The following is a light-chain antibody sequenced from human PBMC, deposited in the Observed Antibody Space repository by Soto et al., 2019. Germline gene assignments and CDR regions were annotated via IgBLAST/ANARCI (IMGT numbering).Light chain of an antibody. CDR3: LSFDSSLSVV. V-gene: IGLV1-40*01. CDR2: GNT. Sequence: QSVLTQPPSVSGAPGQRVTISCTGSSSHIGAGYDVHWYQQLPGRAPKLLIYGNTNRPSRVPDRFSGSKSGTSASLAITGLQAEDEADYYCLSFDSSLSVVFGGGTKLTVL. J-gene: IGLJ2*01. CDR1: SSHIGAGYD.